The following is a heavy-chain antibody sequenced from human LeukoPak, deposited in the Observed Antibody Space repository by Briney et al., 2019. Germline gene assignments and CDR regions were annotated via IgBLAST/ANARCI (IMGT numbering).Heavy chain of an antibody. D-gene: IGHD3-3*01. J-gene: IGHJ4*02. CDR3: VRDPRSYDFWSGFPDH. CDR2: IWYDGSNK. V-gene: IGHV3-33*01. CDR1: GFTFSSYG. Sequence: GGSLRLSCAASGFTFSSYGMHWVRQAPGKGLEWVAVIWYDGSNKNYVDSVKGRFTISRDDSKNTLYLQMNSLRDEDTAVYYCVRDPRSYDFWSGFPDHWGQGTLVTVSS.